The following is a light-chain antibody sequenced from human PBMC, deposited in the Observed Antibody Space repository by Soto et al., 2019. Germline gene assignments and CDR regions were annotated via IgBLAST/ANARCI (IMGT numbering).Light chain of an antibody. CDR2: SAS. CDR3: HRYGGSPPVT. V-gene: IGKV3-20*01. J-gene: IGKJ4*02. CDR1: QSFSSSN. Sequence: EVVLTQSPGTLSLSPGERATLSCRASQSFSSSNLAWYQHKPGQPPKLIVYSASRRATGIPDRFSGSGSGTDFALTISRLEPEDFALYYWHRYGGSPPVTFGGGTKVYIK.